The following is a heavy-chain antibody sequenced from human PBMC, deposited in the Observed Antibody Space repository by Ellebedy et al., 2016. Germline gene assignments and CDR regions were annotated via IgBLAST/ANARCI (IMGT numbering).Heavy chain of an antibody. V-gene: IGHV3-48*04. D-gene: IGHD3-10*01. CDR2: ISSSSSTI. CDR3: ASLSGSYSYALNDAFDI. CDR1: GFTFSSYS. J-gene: IGHJ3*02. Sequence: GGSLRLSCAASGFTFSSYSMNWVRQAPGKGLEWVSYISSSSSTIYYADSVKGRFTISRDNAKNSLYLQMNSLRAEDTAVYYCASLSGSYSYALNDAFDIWGQGTMVTVSS.